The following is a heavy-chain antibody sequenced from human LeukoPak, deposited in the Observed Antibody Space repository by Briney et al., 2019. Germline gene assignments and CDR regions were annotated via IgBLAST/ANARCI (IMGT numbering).Heavy chain of an antibody. V-gene: IGHV3-23*01. D-gene: IGHD6-19*01. J-gene: IGHJ4*02. CDR1: GFTFSSYA. CDR3: AKPGDSGWYAYDY. Sequence: GGSLRLSCAASGFTFSSYALSWVRQAPGKGLEWVSSISGSGVSTHYADSLKGRFTISRDNTNYTLYLQMNNLRAEDTAVYYCAKPGDSGWYAYDYWGLGTLVIVSS. CDR2: ISGSGVST.